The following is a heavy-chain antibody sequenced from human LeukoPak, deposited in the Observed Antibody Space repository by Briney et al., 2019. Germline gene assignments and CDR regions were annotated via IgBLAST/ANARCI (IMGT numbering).Heavy chain of an antibody. CDR3: AAEGDSSGYYSPLFLDY. CDR1: GSSISSSSCY. Sequence: SETLSLTCTVSGSSISSSSCYWGWIRQPPGKGLEWIGSIYYSWTTYYNPSLRSRVTISVDTSKNQFSLRLSSVTAADTAVYYCAAEGDSSGYYSPLFLDYWGQGTLVTVSS. V-gene: IGHV4-39*01. J-gene: IGHJ4*02. D-gene: IGHD3-22*01. CDR2: IYYSWTT.